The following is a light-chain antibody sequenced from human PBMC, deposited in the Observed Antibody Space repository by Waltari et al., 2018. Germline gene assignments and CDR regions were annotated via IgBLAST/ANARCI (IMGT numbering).Light chain of an antibody. V-gene: IGKV4-1*01. CDR2: WAS. CDR1: QNVLSRSSNRNY. CDR3: QQYFGSPLT. Sequence: DIVMNQSPDSLAVSLGERATINCRSSQNVLSRSSNRNYLAWYQQKPGQPPKLLIYWASTRESGVPDRFSGSGSGTDFTLTISNLQAEDVAVYYCQQYFGSPLTFGGGTKVEIK. J-gene: IGKJ4*01.